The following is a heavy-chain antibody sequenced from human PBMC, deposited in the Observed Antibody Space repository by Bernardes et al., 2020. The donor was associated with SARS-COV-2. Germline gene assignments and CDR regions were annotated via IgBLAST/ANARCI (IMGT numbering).Heavy chain of an antibody. CDR3: AIDPIATFGVVSHDH. CDR2: ISGIGTRT. V-gene: IGHV3-23*01. D-gene: IGHD3-3*01. Sequence: GGSLRLSCAASGFTFSSYAMSWVRQVPGKGLEWISVISGIGTRTNYAESVRGRFTVSRDNFKSSVFLQMGSLRVEDTAIYYCAIDPIATFGVVSHDHWGQGVLVTVSS. CDR1: GFTFSSYA. J-gene: IGHJ4*02.